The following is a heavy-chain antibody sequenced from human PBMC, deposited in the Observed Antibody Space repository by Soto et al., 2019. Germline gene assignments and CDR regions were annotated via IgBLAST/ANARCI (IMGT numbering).Heavy chain of an antibody. J-gene: IGHJ4*02. D-gene: IGHD3-16*02. V-gene: IGHV4-34*01. CDR3: ARGKDDYVWGSYRHHYFFDY. Sequence: ETLSLTCAVYGGSFSGYYWSWIRQPPGKGLEWIGEINHSGSTNYNPSLKSRVTISVDTSKNQFSLKLSSVTAADTAVYYCARGKDDYVWGSYRHHYFFDYWGQGTLVTVSS. CDR2: INHSGST. CDR1: GGSFSGYY.